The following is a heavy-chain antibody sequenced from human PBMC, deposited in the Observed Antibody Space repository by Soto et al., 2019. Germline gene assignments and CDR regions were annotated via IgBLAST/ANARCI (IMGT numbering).Heavy chain of an antibody. CDR2: LYHIGST. J-gene: IGHJ6*02. Sequence: ASETLSLTCAVSGYSISSGNYWACIRQPPGRGLEWIGSLYHIGSTHYNTSLKSRVTISVDTSKNHFSLELSSVTAADTAIYYCRSSTSCYDESCVDVWGQGTMVTVYS. CDR1: GYSISSGNY. V-gene: IGHV4-38-2*01. CDR3: RSSTSCYDESCVDV. D-gene: IGHD2-2*01.